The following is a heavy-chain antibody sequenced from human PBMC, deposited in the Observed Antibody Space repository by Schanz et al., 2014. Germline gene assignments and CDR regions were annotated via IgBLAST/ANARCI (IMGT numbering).Heavy chain of an antibody. CDR2: IGGSDGNT. CDR1: GYTFTRSG. D-gene: IGHD1-26*01. CDR3: ARDRDQWDGNYLDY. V-gene: IGHV1-18*01. Sequence: QVQLVQSGGEVKTPGASVKVSCKASGYTFTRSGISWVRQAPGQGLEWMGWIGGSDGNTNFAQKFQGRVTMTTDTSTSTVYMELRSLTSDDSAVYYCARDRDQWDGNYLDYWGQGTTVTVSS. J-gene: IGHJ4*03.